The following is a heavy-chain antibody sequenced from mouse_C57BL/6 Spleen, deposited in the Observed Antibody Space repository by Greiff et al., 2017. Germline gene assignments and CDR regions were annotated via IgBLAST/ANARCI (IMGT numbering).Heavy chain of an antibody. V-gene: IGHV6-3*01. CDR2: IRLKSDNYAT. J-gene: IGHJ1*03. CDR1: GFTFSNYW. Sequence: EVQRVESGGGLVQPGGSMKLSCVASGFTFSNYWMNWVRQSPEKGLEWVAQIRLKSDNYATHYAESVKGRFTISRDDSKSSVYLQMNNLRAEDTGIYYCTDLYYGNYGYFDVWGTGTTVTVSS. CDR3: TDLYYGNYGYFDV. D-gene: IGHD2-1*01.